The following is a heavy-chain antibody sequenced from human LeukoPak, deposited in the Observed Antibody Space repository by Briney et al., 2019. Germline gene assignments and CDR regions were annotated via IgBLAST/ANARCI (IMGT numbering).Heavy chain of an antibody. CDR1: GFTFSSYG. J-gene: IGHJ4*02. Sequence: GGSLRLSCAASGFTFSSYGMHWVRQAPGKGLEWVAFIRYDGSNKYYADSVKGRFTISRDNSKNTLYLQMNSLRAEDTAVYYCAKGQGWEPSFDYWGQGTLVTVSS. V-gene: IGHV3-30*02. CDR2: IRYDGSNK. D-gene: IGHD1-26*01. CDR3: AKGQGWEPSFDY.